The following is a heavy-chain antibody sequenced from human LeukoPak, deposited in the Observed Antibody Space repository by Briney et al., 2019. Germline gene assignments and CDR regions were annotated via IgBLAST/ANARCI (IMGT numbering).Heavy chain of an antibody. D-gene: IGHD5-12*01. CDR2: IKRKSAGGTI. Sequence: GGSLRLSCAASGFIFSDAWLSWVRQAPGKGLEWVGRIKRKSAGGTIDYGAPVKGRFTISRDDSKSTLYLQMNSLKTEDTAIYYCATEYSVFAFDIWGQGTVVTVSS. J-gene: IGHJ3*02. V-gene: IGHV3-15*01. CDR1: GFIFSDAW. CDR3: ATEYSVFAFDI.